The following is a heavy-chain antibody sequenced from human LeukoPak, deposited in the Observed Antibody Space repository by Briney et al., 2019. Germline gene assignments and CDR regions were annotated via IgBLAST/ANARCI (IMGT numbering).Heavy chain of an antibody. CDR2: IYYSGST. J-gene: IGHJ5*02. D-gene: IGHD3-10*01. CDR1: GGSISSYY. Sequence: SETLSLTCTVSGGSISSYYWSWIRQPPGKGLEWIGYIYYSGSTNYNPSLKSRVTISVDTSKNRFSPKLSSVTAADTAVYYCARAPRITMVRGNSNWFDPWGQGTLVTVSS. CDR3: ARAPRITMVRGNSNWFDP. V-gene: IGHV4-59*01.